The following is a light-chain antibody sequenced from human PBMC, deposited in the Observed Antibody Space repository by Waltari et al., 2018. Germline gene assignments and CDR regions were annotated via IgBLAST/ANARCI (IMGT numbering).Light chain of an antibody. CDR1: SSDVGSYNR. CDR3: SSYTSSTTSCVV. Sequence: QSALTQPPSVSGSPGQPVTISCPGTSSDVGSYNRVSWYHQPPATTPQPMIYEVSNRPSGVPDRFSGSKSGNTASLTISGVQAEDEAEYYCSSYTSSTTSCVVFGGGTKLTVL. CDR2: EVS. J-gene: IGLJ2*01. V-gene: IGLV2-18*02.